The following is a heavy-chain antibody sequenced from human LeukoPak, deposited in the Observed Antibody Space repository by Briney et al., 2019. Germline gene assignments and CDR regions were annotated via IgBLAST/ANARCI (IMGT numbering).Heavy chain of an antibody. Sequence: SETLSLTCTVSGGSISSYYWSWIRQPPGKGLEWIGSIYYSGSTYYNPSLKSRVTISVDTSKNQFSLKLSSVTAADTAVYYCARDLSRGSITSFDYWGQGTLVTVSS. CDR3: ARDLSRGSITSFDY. CDR1: GGSISSYY. J-gene: IGHJ4*02. V-gene: IGHV4-59*12. D-gene: IGHD2-2*01. CDR2: IYYSGST.